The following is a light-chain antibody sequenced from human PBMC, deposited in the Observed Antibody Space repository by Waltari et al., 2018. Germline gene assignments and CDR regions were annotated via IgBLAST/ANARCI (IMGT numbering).Light chain of an antibody. Sequence: DIVMTQTPFSLPITPGEPASISCRSSKSLVHSNGNTYLHWYLQKPGQSPQLLIYGGSNRASGVPDRFSGSGSGTDFTLKISKVEAEDVGVYYCVQAVAFPWTFGQGTKVEIK. CDR1: KSLVHSNGNTY. J-gene: IGKJ1*01. V-gene: IGKV2-40*01. CDR2: GGS. CDR3: VQAVAFPWT.